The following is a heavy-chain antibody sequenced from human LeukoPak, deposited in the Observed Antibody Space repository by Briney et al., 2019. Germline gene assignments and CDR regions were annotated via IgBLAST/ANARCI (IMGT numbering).Heavy chain of an antibody. D-gene: IGHD6-13*01. CDR3: ASSSTPAYYFDY. V-gene: IGHV3-23*01. J-gene: IGHJ4*02. CDR2: ISGSGGST. Sequence: PGGSLRLSCAASGFTFSSYAKSWVRQAPGKGLEWVSAISGSGGSTYYADSVKGRFTISRDNSKNTLYLQMNSLRAEDTAVYYCASSSTPAYYFDYWGQGTLVTVSS. CDR1: GFTFSSYA.